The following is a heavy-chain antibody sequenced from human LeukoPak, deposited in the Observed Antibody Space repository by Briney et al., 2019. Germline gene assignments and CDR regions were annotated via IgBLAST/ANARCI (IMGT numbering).Heavy chain of an antibody. CDR2: IKQDGSEK. Sequence: GGSLRLSCAASGFTFSNYWMSWVRQATGKGLEWVANIKQDGSEKYYVDSVKGRFTISSDNAKNSLYLQMNSLRVEDTAVYFCARGTLIGYSSSWYDYWGQGTLVTVSS. V-gene: IGHV3-7*04. D-gene: IGHD6-13*01. J-gene: IGHJ4*02. CDR3: ARGTLIGYSSSWYDY. CDR1: GFTFSNYW.